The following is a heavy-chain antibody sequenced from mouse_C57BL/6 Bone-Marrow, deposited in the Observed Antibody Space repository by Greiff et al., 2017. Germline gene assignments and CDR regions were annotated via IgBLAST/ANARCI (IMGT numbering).Heavy chain of an antibody. CDR1: GYTFTTYP. CDR3: PGSGWEGRDFDV. J-gene: IGHJ1*03. V-gene: IGHV1-47*01. Sequence: LVESGAELVKPGASVKMSCKASGYTFTTYPIAWMKQTHGKSLEWIGNFHPYNDDTKYNEKFKGKATLTVEKSSSTVYLELSRLTSDDSAVYTGPGSGWEGRDFDVWGTGTTVTVSS. CDR2: FHPYNDDT. D-gene: IGHD1-1*02.